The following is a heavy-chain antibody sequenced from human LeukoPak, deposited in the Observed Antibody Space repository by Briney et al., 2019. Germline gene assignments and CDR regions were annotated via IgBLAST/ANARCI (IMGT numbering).Heavy chain of an antibody. J-gene: IGHJ6*03. Sequence: GGSLRLSCAASGFTFSSYSMNWVRQAPGKGLEWVSYISSSSSTIYYADSVKGRFTISRDNAKNSLYLQMNSLRAEDTAVYYCARARAVAGYYYYYMDVWGKGTTVTVSS. D-gene: IGHD6-19*01. CDR3: ARARAVAGYYYYYMDV. CDR1: GFTFSSYS. CDR2: ISSSSSTI. V-gene: IGHV3-48*01.